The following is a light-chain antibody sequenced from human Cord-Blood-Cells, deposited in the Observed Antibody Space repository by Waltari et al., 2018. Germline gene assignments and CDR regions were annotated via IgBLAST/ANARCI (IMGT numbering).Light chain of an antibody. CDR1: VLAKKY. Sequence: SYELTQPSSVSVSPGQTARITCSGDVLAKKYARWFQQKPGPAPVLVIYKDSERPSGIPERCAGSSSGTTVTLTISGAQVEDEADYYCYSAADNNWVFGGGTKLTVL. CDR3: YSAADNNWV. V-gene: IGLV3-27*01. J-gene: IGLJ3*02. CDR2: KDS.